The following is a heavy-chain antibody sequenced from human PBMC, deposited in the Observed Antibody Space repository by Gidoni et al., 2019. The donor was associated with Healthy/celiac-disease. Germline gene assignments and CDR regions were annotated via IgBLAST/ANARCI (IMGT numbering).Heavy chain of an antibody. J-gene: IGHJ6*02. D-gene: IGHD6-6*01. CDR1: GFTFRSYG. Sequence: QVQLVESGGGVVQPGRSLRLSCAASGFTFRSYGMHWVRQAPGKGLEWVAVIWYYGSNKYYADAVKGRFTISRDNSKNTLYLQMNSLRAEDTAVYYCARNVAAARPWYYYGMDVWGQGTTVTVSS. CDR3: ARNVAAARPWYYYGMDV. CDR2: IWYYGSNK. V-gene: IGHV3-33*01.